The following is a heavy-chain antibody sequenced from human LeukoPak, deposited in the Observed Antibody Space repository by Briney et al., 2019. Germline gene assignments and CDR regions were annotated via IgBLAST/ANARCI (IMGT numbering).Heavy chain of an antibody. CDR3: AKDIRSYYDSSAIDY. CDR2: IRWNSGTI. D-gene: IGHD3-22*01. CDR1: GFTFDDYA. J-gene: IGHJ4*02. Sequence: GGSLRLSCAASGFTFDDYAMHWVRQAPGKGLEWVSGIRWNSGTIGYADSVKGRFTISRDNAKNSLYLQMNSLRAEDMALYYCAKDIRSYYDSSAIDYWGQGTLVTVSS. V-gene: IGHV3-9*03.